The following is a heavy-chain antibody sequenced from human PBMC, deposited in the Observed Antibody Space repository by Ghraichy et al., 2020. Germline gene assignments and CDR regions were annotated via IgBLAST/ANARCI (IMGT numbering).Heavy chain of an antibody. J-gene: IGHJ6*02. Sequence: SQTLSLTCAISGDSVSSNSVAWNWIRQSPSRGLEWLGRTYYRSKWYNDYAVSVKSRITINPDTSKNQFSLQLNSVTPEDTAVYYCARESDGYNYWGEQYYGMDVWGQGTTVTVSS. CDR2: TYYRSKWYN. CDR3: ARESDGYNYWGEQYYGMDV. V-gene: IGHV6-1*01. CDR1: GDSVSSNSVA. D-gene: IGHD5-24*01.